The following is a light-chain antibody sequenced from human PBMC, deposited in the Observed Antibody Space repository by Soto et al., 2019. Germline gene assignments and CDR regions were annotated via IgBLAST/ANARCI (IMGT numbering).Light chain of an antibody. CDR2: EAS. J-gene: IGKJ1*01. CDR3: HHYYSYPWT. CDR1: ETINTL. Sequence: DIQMTQSPSTLSASVGDRVTLTCRASETINTLLAWYQQKPGKAPKLLIYEASSIQSGVPSRFSGSGPGTEFTLSVSSLQSDDFATSYCHHYYSYPWTFGQGTKVEIK. V-gene: IGKV1-5*03.